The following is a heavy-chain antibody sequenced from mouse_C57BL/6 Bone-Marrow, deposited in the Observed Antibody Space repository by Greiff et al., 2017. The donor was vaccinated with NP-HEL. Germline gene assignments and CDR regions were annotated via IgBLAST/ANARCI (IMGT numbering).Heavy chain of an antibody. CDR3: AGDYEGYWYFGV. CDR1: GFPITSGYY. D-gene: IGHD2-3*01. Sequence: KLQESGPGLVKPSQSLFLTCSITGFPITSGYYWIWIRQSPGKPLEWMGYITHSGETFYNPSLQSPISITRDTSKNQFFLQLNSVTTEDTAMXYYAGDYEGYWYFGVWGTGTANTVSS. J-gene: IGHJ1*03. CDR2: ITHSGET. V-gene: IGHV12-3*01.